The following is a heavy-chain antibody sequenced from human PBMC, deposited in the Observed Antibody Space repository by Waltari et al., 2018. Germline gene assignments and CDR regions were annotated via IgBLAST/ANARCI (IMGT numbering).Heavy chain of an antibody. CDR1: GGSFSGYY. J-gene: IGHJ3*02. Sequence: QVQLQQWGAGLLKPSETLSLTCAVYGGSFSGYYWSWIRPPPGKGLEWIGEINHSGSTNYNPSLKSRVTISVDTSKNQFSLKLSSVTAADTAVYYCSVSRRDTYYDFWSGYLDAFDIWGQGTMVTVSS. D-gene: IGHD3-3*01. V-gene: IGHV4-34*01. CDR3: SVSRRDTYYDFWSGYLDAFDI. CDR2: INHSGST.